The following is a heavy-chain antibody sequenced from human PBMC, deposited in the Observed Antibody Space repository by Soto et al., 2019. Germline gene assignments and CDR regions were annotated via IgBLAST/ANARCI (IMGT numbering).Heavy chain of an antibody. Sequence: EVQPLDSGGGLVKPGGSLSLSFAASGFTFTRYTINSVRQAPGKGLEWVSFISYGRGHISYADCVKGRFTISRDDANKLAYLHLNSLRVDDTAVYYCARGNRGGSYWGLDFWGQGTLVTVSS. V-gene: IGHV3-21*01. D-gene: IGHD1-26*01. CDR3: ARGNRGGSYWGLDF. CDR2: ISYGRGHI. CDR1: GFTFTRYT. J-gene: IGHJ4*02.